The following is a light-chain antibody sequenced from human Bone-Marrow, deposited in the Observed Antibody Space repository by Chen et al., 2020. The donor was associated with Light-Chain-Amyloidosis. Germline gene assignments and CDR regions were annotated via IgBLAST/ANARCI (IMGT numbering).Light chain of an antibody. J-gene: IGKJ1*01. Sequence: EIVLTQSPGTLSLSAGERATLSCRASQSVSDNFLAWYQQKPGQAPRLRIYAASRRATGIPDVFSGSGTETDFTLTSSRLEPEDFAVYCCQQYGNSPWTFGQGTKVEIK. V-gene: IGKV3-20*01. CDR2: AAS. CDR1: QSVSDNF. CDR3: QQYGNSPWT.